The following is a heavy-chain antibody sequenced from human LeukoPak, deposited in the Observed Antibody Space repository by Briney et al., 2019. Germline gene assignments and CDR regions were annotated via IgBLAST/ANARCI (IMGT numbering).Heavy chain of an antibody. Sequence: GGSLRLSCAASAFTFSRYAMHWVRQAPGKGLECVTLISYDGSHKYYADSVKGRFTISRDNSKNTLYLQMNSLRAEDTAVYYCARDRRYSSSWFGYFDYWGQGTLVTVSS. D-gene: IGHD6-13*01. J-gene: IGHJ4*02. CDR2: ISYDGSHK. CDR1: AFTFSRYA. V-gene: IGHV3-30*04. CDR3: ARDRRYSSSWFGYFDY.